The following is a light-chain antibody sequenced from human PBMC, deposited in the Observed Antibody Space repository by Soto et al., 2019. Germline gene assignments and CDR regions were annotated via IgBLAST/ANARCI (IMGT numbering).Light chain of an antibody. CDR2: GAS. CDR3: QQYGSSPLT. V-gene: IGKV3-20*01. J-gene: IGKJ4*01. CDR1: QRVSSSF. Sequence: EIVLTQSPGTLSLSPGERATLSCRASQRVSSSFLAWYQQKPGQAPRLLIYGASSRATGIPDRFSGSGSGTDFALTISRLESEDGAVYYCQQYGSSPLTFGGGNKVEIK.